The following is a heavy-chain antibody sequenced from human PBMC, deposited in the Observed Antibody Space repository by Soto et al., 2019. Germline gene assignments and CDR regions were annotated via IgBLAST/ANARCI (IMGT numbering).Heavy chain of an antibody. V-gene: IGHV3-48*01. J-gene: IGHJ4*02. CDR1: GFIFNSYS. CDR2: INSGSTSV. Sequence: EVQLVESGGGLVQPGGSLRLSCVASGFIFNSYSMSWVRQAPGKGLEWISYINSGSTSVFYADSVKGRFTISRDNAKNSLYLQMNSLRAEDTAVYYCASSASPDAYWGQGTLVTVSS. CDR3: ASSASPDAY. D-gene: IGHD1-26*01.